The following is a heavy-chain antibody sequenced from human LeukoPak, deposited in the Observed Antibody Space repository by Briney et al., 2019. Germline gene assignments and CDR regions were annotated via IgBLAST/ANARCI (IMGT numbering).Heavy chain of an antibody. CDR2: ISSSGSTI. V-gene: IGHV3-48*03. D-gene: IGHD3-10*01. CDR3: ARGSLVHYYGSGSYRIRAGFDS. Sequence: GGSLRLSCAASGFTFDNYGINWVCQAPGKGLEWVSYISSSGSTIYYADSVRGRFTISRDNAKNSLYLQMNSLRAEDTAVYYCARGSLVHYYGSGSYRIRAGFDSWGQGTLVTVSS. J-gene: IGHJ4*02. CDR1: GFTFDNYG.